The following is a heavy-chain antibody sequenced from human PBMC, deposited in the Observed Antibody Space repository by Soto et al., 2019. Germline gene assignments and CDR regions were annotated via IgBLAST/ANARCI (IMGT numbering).Heavy chain of an antibody. CDR3: AHRRPWSSDWNSGWFDP. Sequence: QITLKESGPALVNPTQTLTLTCTFSGFLISTSGVGVGWIRQPPGKALEWLAVIYWDDDKRYSPSLKSRLTVTTDTSKNQVVLTMTNMDPVDTATYFCAHRRPWSSDWNSGWFDPLGQGTLVTVSS. D-gene: IGHD1-1*01. CDR1: GFLISTSGVG. V-gene: IGHV2-5*02. CDR2: IYWDDDK. J-gene: IGHJ5*02.